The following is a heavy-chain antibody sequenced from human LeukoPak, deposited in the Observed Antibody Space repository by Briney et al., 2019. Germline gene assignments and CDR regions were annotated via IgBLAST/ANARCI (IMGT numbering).Heavy chain of an antibody. CDR2: INEDGSVQ. CDR3: ATRESSIARSQ. J-gene: IGHJ4*02. V-gene: IGHV3-7*01. CDR1: GFIFSDFW. Sequence: PGGSLRLSCVASGFIFSDFWMNWVRLVPGKGLEWVANINEDGSVQDYVGSVRGRFTISRDNAKNSLYLHMSSVRVEDTAVYYCATRESSIARSQWGQRTLVTISP. D-gene: IGHD2/OR15-2a*01.